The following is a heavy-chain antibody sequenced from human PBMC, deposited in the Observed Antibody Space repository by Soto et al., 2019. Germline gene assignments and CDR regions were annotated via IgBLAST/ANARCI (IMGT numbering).Heavy chain of an antibody. Sequence: QIQLVESGGDVVQPGKSLRLSCAASGFNFGFFGMHWVRQAPGKGLEWVAFISGDGINTQYADSVRGRFTLSRDYSRKTMYLQMDSLRDEDTALYYCARGNLSFDFDSWGLGIPVTVSS. J-gene: IGHJ4*02. CDR1: GFNFGFFG. CDR2: ISGDGINT. D-gene: IGHD1-26*01. V-gene: IGHV3-30*03. CDR3: ARGNLSFDFDS.